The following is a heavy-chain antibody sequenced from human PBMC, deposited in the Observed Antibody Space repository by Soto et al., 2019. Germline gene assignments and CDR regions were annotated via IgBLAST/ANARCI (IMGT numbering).Heavy chain of an antibody. D-gene: IGHD2-2*01. CDR3: ARRYASCFDY. Sequence: SETLSLTCTVSGGSISSGDYYWSWFRQPPGKGLEWIGYIYYSGSTNYNPSLRSRVTISVDTSKNQFSLKLSSVTAADTAVYYCARRYASCFDYWGQGTLVTVS. J-gene: IGHJ4*02. V-gene: IGHV4-30-4*01. CDR2: IYYSGST. CDR1: GGSISSGDYY.